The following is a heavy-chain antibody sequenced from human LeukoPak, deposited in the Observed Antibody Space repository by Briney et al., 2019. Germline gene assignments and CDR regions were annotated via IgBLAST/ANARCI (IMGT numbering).Heavy chain of an antibody. V-gene: IGHV3-30*02. Sequence: GGSLRLSCAASGFIFSDYGMHWVRQAPGKGPEWVTFIRYDGSNKYYADSVKGRFTISRDNSKNILYLQMNSLSSEDTAVYYCAKEGTASKPSDLDYWGQGTLVTVSS. CDR1: GFIFSDYG. CDR3: AKEGTASKPSDLDY. D-gene: IGHD1/OR15-1a*01. CDR2: IRYDGSNK. J-gene: IGHJ4*02.